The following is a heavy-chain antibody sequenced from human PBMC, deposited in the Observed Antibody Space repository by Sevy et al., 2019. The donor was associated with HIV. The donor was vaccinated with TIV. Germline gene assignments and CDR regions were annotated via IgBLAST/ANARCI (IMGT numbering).Heavy chain of an antibody. V-gene: IGHV1-69*13. CDR2: IIPIFGTA. CDR3: ARVDCSSTSCSKRKEANYYYYGMDV. D-gene: IGHD2-2*01. CDR1: GGTFSSYA. J-gene: IGHJ6*02. Sequence: ASVKVSCKASGGTFSSYAISWVRQAPGQGLEWMGGIIPIFGTANYAQKFQGRVTITADESTSTAYMELSSLRSEDTAVYYCARVDCSSTSCSKRKEANYYYYGMDVWGQGTTVTVSS.